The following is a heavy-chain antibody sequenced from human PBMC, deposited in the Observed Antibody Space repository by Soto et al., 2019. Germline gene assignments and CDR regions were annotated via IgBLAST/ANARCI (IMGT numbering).Heavy chain of an antibody. CDR2: IYYSGST. CDR3: ASLGTGGYDGDAFDL. V-gene: IGHV4-59*08. D-gene: IGHD5-12*01. J-gene: IGHJ3*01. Sequence: QVQLQESGPGLVKPSETLSLTCTVSGGSISSYYWSWIRQPPGKGLEWIGYIYYSGSTNYNPSLTSRVTISVDTSRNQFSLTLSAATAADTAVYYCASLGTGGYDGDAFDLWGQGTTVAVSS. CDR1: GGSISSYY.